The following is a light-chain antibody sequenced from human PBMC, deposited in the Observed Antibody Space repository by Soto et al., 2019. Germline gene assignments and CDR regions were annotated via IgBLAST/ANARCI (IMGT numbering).Light chain of an antibody. V-gene: IGLV2-14*01. CDR3: CSYTRTSNHYF. CDR1: SSGIGGYDY. J-gene: IGLJ1*01. CDR2: EVR. Sequence: QALLTETASVAGAPVQSLTTPFAGSSSGIGGYDYVSWYQQRPGKAPKLMIYEVRYRPSGVSNRCSGSKSGNTASLTISGLQAEDEADYYCCSYTRTSNHYFFGRGTKVT.